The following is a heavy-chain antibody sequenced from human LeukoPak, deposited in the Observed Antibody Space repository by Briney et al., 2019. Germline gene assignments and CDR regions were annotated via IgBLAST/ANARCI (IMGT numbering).Heavy chain of an antibody. V-gene: IGHV3-23*01. Sequence: GGSLRLSCAASGFTFSNAWMSWVRQAPGKGLEWVSAISGSGGSTYYADSVKGRFTISRDNSKNTLYLQMNSLRAEDTAVYYCAKGLPGNWFDPWGQGTLVTVSS. CDR2: ISGSGGST. CDR3: AKGLPGNWFDP. D-gene: IGHD2-21*01. CDR1: GFTFSNAW. J-gene: IGHJ5*02.